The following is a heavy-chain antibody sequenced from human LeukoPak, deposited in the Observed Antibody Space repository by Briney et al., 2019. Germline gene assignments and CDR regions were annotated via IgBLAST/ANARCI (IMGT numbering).Heavy chain of an antibody. V-gene: IGHV3-30*01. Sequence: PGRSLRLSCAASGFTFSSYAMHWVRQAPGKGLEWVAVISYDGSNKYYADSVKGRFTISRDNSKNTLYLQMNSLRAEDTAVYYCARDPQYCSSTSWLYYYYYYMDVWGKGTTVTVSS. CDR3: ARDPQYCSSTSWLYYYYYYMDV. J-gene: IGHJ6*03. CDR2: ISYDGSNK. CDR1: GFTFSSYA. D-gene: IGHD2-2*01.